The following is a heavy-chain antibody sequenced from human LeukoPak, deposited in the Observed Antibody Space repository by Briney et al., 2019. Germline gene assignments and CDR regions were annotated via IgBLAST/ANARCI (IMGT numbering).Heavy chain of an antibody. J-gene: IGHJ4*02. V-gene: IGHV1-69*13. D-gene: IGHD4-17*01. CDR1: GYTFTSYD. Sequence: ASVKVSCKASGYTFTSYDINWVRQAPGQGLEWMGGIIPIFGTANYAQKFQGRVTITADESTSTAYMELSSLRSEDTAVYYCARVRTEVTTVTPRDQNFDYWGQGTLVTVSS. CDR2: IIPIFGTA. CDR3: ARVRTEVTTVTPRDQNFDY.